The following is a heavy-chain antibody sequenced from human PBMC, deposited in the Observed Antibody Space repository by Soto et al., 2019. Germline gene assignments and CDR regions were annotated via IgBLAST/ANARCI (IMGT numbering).Heavy chain of an antibody. CDR1: GFTFSSYS. J-gene: IGHJ6*02. CDR2: ISSSSSYI. D-gene: IGHD3-10*01. V-gene: IGHV3-21*01. Sequence: GGSLRLSCAASGFTFSSYSMNWVRQAPGKGLEWVSSISSSSSYIYYADSVKGRFTISRDNAKNSLYLQMNSLRAEDTAVYYCARDRRTYYYGSGSGFGMDVWGQGTTVTVSS. CDR3: ARDRRTYYYGSGSGFGMDV.